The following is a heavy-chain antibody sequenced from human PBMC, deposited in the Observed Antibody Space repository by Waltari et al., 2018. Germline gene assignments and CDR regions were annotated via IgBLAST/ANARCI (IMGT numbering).Heavy chain of an antibody. CDR3: ARDRDSSSWYTDYYYYYMDV. CDR2: ISSSSSYI. V-gene: IGHV3-21*01. D-gene: IGHD6-13*01. J-gene: IGHJ6*03. Sequence: EVQLVESGGGLVKPGGSLRLSCAASGFTFSSYSMNWVRQAPGKGLGWVSSISSSSSYIYYADSVKGRFTISRDNAKNSLYLQMNSLRAEDTAVYYCARDRDSSSWYTDYYYYYMDVWGKGTTVTVSS. CDR1: GFTFSSYS.